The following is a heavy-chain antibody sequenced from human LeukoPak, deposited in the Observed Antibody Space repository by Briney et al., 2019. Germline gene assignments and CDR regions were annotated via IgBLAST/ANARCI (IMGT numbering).Heavy chain of an antibody. CDR1: GGSISSYY. D-gene: IGHD3-22*01. CDR3: AGGDSSGYFHYFDY. J-gene: IGHJ4*02. CDR2: IYYSGST. V-gene: IGHV4-59*01. Sequence: SETLSLTCTVSGGSISSYYWSWIRQPPGKGLEWIGYIYYSGSTNYNPSLKSRVTISVDTSKNQFSLKLSSVTAADTAVYYCAGGDSSGYFHYFDYWGQGTLVTVSS.